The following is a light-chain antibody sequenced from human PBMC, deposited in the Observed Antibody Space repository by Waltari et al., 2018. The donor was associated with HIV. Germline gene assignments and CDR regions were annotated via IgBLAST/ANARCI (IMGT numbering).Light chain of an antibody. V-gene: IGLV1-47*01. CDR2: RDY. Sequence: QSVLTQPPSASGTLGQRVTISCPGSSSNVGSKSVYWFQQVPGTAPKLLIYRDYQRCSGIPDRFSGSKSGASASLTISGLRSEDEADYYCVAWDDSMSGYVFGTGTKVSVL. J-gene: IGLJ1*01. CDR3: VAWDDSMSGYV. CDR1: SSNVGSKS.